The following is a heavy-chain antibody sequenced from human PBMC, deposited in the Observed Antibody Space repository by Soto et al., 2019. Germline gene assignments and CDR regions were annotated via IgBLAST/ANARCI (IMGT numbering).Heavy chain of an antibody. CDR2: ISGSGGTT. D-gene: IGHD3-22*01. CDR3: AREEYYYDSSGYYYRPPYFDY. V-gene: IGHV3-23*01. J-gene: IGHJ4*02. Sequence: KWVDAVSPISGSGGTTYYADSVKGRFTISRVNSMNTLYLQMNSLRAEDTAVYYCAREEYYYDSSGYYYRPPYFDYWGQGTLVTVSS.